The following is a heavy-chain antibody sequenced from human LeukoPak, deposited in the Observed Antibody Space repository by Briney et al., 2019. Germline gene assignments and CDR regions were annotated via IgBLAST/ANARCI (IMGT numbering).Heavy chain of an antibody. CDR3: AREAYDYVWGSYRYCDY. J-gene: IGHJ4*02. Sequence: PGGSLRLSCAASGFTVSSNYMSWVRQAPGKGLEWVSVIYSGGSTYYADSVKGRFTISRDNSKNTLYLQMNSLRAEDTAVYYCAREAYDYVWGSYRYCDYWGQGTLVTVSS. D-gene: IGHD3-16*02. CDR1: GFTVSSNY. V-gene: IGHV3-66*01. CDR2: IYSGGST.